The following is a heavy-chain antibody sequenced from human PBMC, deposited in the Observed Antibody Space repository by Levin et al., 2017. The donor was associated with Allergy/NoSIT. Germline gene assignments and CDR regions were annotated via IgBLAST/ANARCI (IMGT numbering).Heavy chain of an antibody. J-gene: IGHJ4*02. CDR3: AKVPGYSGYEEGLWDFDY. D-gene: IGHD5-12*01. CDR1: GFTFSSYG. V-gene: IGHV3-30*18. Sequence: PGGSLRLSCAASGFTFSSYGMHWVRQAPGKGLEWVAVISYDGSNKYYADSVKGRFTISRDNSKNTLYLQMNSLRAEDTAVYYCAKVPGYSGYEEGLWDFDYWGQGTLVTVSS. CDR2: ISYDGSNK.